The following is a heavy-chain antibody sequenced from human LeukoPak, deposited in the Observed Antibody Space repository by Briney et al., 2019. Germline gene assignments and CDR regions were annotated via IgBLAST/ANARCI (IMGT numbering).Heavy chain of an antibody. D-gene: IGHD2-15*01. CDR3: ARDMGHCSGDTCYFDY. CDR1: GFAFRTYS. Sequence: QPGGSLRLSCAASGFAFRTYSMHWVRQAPGKGLEWLAVITYDGKVQHYTDSVKGRFTVSRDNSKKTLYLQMNSLRAEDTAVYYCARDMGHCSGDTCYFDYWGQGTLVTVSS. CDR2: ITYDGKVQ. J-gene: IGHJ4*02. V-gene: IGHV3-30*04.